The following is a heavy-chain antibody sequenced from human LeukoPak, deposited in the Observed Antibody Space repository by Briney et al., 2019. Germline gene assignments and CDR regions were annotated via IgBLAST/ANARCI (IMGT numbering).Heavy chain of an antibody. V-gene: IGHV3-74*01. CDR2: INYDGSST. D-gene: IGHD3-16*02. CDR3: ATSRSFDY. J-gene: IGHJ4*02. Sequence: PGGSLRLSCAASGFTFSDAWMTWVRQAPGKGLVWVSHINYDGSSTNHADSVKGRFTISRDNAKNTLYLQMNSLRAEDTAVYYCATSRSFDYWGQGTLVTVSS. CDR1: GFTFSDAW.